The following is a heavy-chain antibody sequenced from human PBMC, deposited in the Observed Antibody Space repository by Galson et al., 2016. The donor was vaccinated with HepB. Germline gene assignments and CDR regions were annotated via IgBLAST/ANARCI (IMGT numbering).Heavy chain of an antibody. CDR1: GFTFGDYA. CDR2: ITWNSGAI. V-gene: IGHV3-9*01. J-gene: IGHJ6*02. D-gene: IGHD2-8*01. CDR3: AKDRVSLYYYGMDV. Sequence: SLRLSCAASGFTFGDYAMHWVRQAPGKGLEWVSGITWNSGAIAYADSVKGRFTISRDNARNSLYLQMNNLRTEDTALYYCAKDRVSLYYYGMDVWGQGTTVTVSS.